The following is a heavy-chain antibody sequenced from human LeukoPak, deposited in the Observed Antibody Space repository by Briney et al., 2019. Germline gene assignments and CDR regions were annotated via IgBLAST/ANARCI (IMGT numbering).Heavy chain of an antibody. Sequence: GGSLRLSCAASGFTFSSYTMNWVRQAPGKGLEWVSSISSGSSYIYFADSVKGRFTISRDNTKNSLYLQMNSLRAEDTAVYYCAKDIQTWPRFPDYWGQGTLVTVSS. CDR1: GFTFSSYT. V-gene: IGHV3-21*04. D-gene: IGHD5-12*01. CDR3: AKDIQTWPRFPDY. CDR2: ISSGSSYI. J-gene: IGHJ4*02.